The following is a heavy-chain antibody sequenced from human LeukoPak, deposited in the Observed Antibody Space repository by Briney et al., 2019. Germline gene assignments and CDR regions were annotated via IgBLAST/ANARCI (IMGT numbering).Heavy chain of an antibody. CDR1: GFNVSSNY. D-gene: IGHD3-9*01. CDR3: ARDMTSLRYFDWSYWWTGTPSFDY. J-gene: IGHJ4*02. Sequence: PGGSLRLSCAASGFNVSSNYMSWVRQAPGQGLGWVSLINKDERTTSSADSVKGRFTISRDNAKNTLYLQMDSLRAEDTAAYYCARDMTSLRYFDWSYWWTGTPSFDYWGQGTLVTVSS. V-gene: IGHV3-74*01. CDR2: INKDERTT.